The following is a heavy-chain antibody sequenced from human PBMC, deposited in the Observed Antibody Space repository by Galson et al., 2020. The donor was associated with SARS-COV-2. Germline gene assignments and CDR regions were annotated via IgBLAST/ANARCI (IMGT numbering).Heavy chain of an antibody. Sequence: GGSLRLSCAASGFTDSSNYLGWVHQVLGNGLEWVAILYSGDDAFYSDSVEGRFTISRDNSKNTLYLQMNSLRVEDTAIYFCARASGGYSDSWGQGMLVTVSS. D-gene: IGHD5-12*01. J-gene: IGHJ4*02. V-gene: IGHV3-53*01. CDR2: LYSGDDA. CDR1: GFTDSSNY. CDR3: ARASGGYSDS.